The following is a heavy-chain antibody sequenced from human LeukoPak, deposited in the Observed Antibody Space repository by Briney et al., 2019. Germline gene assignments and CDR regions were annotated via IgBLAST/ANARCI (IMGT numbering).Heavy chain of an antibody. J-gene: IGHJ4*02. CDR1: GDSIFSYY. Sequence: SETLSLTCTVSGDSIFSYYWSWIRQPPGKGLEYIGHIYHSGDTYYNPSLNSRVSMSMDTSNNQFSLRLTSVIAADTAVYYCARIARQCNSWGRGILVSVSS. CDR3: ARIARQCNS. CDR2: IYHSGDT. V-gene: IGHV4-59*01. D-gene: IGHD6-6*01.